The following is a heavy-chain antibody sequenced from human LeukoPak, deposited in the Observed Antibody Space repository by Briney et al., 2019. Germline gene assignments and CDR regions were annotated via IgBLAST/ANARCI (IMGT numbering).Heavy chain of an antibody. D-gene: IGHD6-19*01. Sequence: GGSLRLSSAASGFTFSSYAMSWVRQAPGKGLEWVSAISGSGGSTYYADSVKGRFTISRDNSKNTLYLQMNSLRAEDTAVYYCAKDGSGWYYFDYWGQGTLVTVSS. CDR1: GFTFSSYA. V-gene: IGHV3-23*01. J-gene: IGHJ4*02. CDR3: AKDGSGWYYFDY. CDR2: ISGSGGST.